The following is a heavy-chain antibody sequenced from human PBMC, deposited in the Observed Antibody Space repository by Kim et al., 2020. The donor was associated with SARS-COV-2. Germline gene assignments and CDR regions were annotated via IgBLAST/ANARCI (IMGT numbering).Heavy chain of an antibody. D-gene: IGHD3-22*01. CDR3: ARKRADSSGFLDS. CDR1: GAAIDDYY. CDR2: IHHNGNS. V-gene: IGHV4-59*01. Sequence: SETLSLTCAVSGAAIDDYYWSWIRQAPGKGLEWIGYIHHNGNSNSNPSLESRVTISLDTSRNQFSLKLTYVTAADSAVYFCARKRADSSGFLDSWGQGT. J-gene: IGHJ4*02.